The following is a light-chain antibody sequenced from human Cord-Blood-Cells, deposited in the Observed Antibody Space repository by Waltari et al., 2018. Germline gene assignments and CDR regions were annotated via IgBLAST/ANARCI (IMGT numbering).Light chain of an antibody. CDR3: SSYTSSRYV. V-gene: IGLV2-14*01. J-gene: IGLJ1*01. CDR1: SSDVGGYNY. Sequence: QSALTQPASVSGSPGQSITISCTGTSSDVGGYNYVSWYQQHPGKAPKLMIYEVSKRPSGVSNRFSGSKSGNTASLTISGLQAEDEADYYCSSYTSSRYVFGTGTKVTVL. CDR2: EVS.